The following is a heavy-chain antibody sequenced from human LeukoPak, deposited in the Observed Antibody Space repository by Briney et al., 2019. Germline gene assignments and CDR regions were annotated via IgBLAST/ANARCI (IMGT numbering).Heavy chain of an antibody. CDR1: GFTLSSYA. V-gene: IGHV3-64*01. CDR2: ISSNGGST. D-gene: IGHD1-26*01. Sequence: GGSLRLSCAASGFTLSSYAMHWVRPAPGKGLEYVSAISSNGGSTYYANSVKGRFTISRDNSKNTLYLQMGSLRAEDMAVYYCARTWELLRYYGMDVWGQGTTVTVSS. CDR3: ARTWELLRYYGMDV. J-gene: IGHJ6*02.